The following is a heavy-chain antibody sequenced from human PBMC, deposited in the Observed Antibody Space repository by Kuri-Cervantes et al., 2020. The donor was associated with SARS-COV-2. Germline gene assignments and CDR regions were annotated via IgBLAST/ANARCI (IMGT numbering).Heavy chain of an antibody. CDR3: ARAFLRGGSDY. J-gene: IGHJ4*02. V-gene: IGHV3-74*01. D-gene: IGHD1-26*01. CDR2: TNTDGSST. Sequence: GGSLRLSCAASGFTFSNYWMHWVRQAPGKGLVWVSRTNTDGSSTSYADSVKGRFTISRDNAKSTLCLQMNSLRAEDTAVYYCARAFLRGGSDYWGQGTLVTVSS. CDR1: GFTFSNYW.